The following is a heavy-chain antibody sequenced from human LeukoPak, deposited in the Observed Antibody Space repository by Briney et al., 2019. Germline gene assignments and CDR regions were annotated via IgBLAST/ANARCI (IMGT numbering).Heavy chain of an antibody. CDR1: GGSISSYY. D-gene: IGHD6-13*01. Sequence: LETLSLTCTVSGGSISSYYWSWIRQPPGKGLEWIGYIYYSGSTNYNPSLKSRVTISVDTSKNQFSLKLSSVTAADTAVYYCAGGIAAAGTSLDYWGQGTLVTVSS. J-gene: IGHJ4*02. CDR2: IYYSGST. V-gene: IGHV4-59*08. CDR3: AGGIAAAGTSLDY.